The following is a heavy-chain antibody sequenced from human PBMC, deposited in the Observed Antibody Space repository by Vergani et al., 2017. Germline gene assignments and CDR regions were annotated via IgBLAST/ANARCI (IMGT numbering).Heavy chain of an antibody. CDR1: GFTFSSYW. CDR2: IKQDGSEK. Sequence: EVQLVESGGGLVQPGGSLRLSCAASGFTFSSYWMSWVRQAPGKGLEWVANIKQDGSEKYYVDSVKGRFTISRDNAKNSLYLQMNSLRAEDTAVYYCAREYYDFWSGYYTFDYWGQGTLVTVSS. CDR3: AREYYDFWSGYYTFDY. D-gene: IGHD3-3*01. V-gene: IGHV3-7*03. J-gene: IGHJ4*02.